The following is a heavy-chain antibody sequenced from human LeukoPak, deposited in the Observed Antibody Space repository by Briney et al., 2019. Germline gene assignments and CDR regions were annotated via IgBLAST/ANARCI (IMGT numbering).Heavy chain of an antibody. CDR2: FHNSGTS. V-gene: IGHV4-59*12. Sequence: PSETLSLTCTVSDDSISDYYRGWIRQPPGKGLEWIGYFHNSGTSTYNPSLKSRVTISVDTSKYQCSLRLSSVTAADTAVYYCARGLNYGGSGYYFDSWGPGTLVTVSS. J-gene: IGHJ4*02. D-gene: IGHD3-22*01. CDR3: ARGLNYGGSGYYFDS. CDR1: DDSISDYY.